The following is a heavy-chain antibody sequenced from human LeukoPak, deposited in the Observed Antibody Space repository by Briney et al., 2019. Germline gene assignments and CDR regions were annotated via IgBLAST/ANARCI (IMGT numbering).Heavy chain of an antibody. V-gene: IGHV3-21*01. CDR1: GFTFSNYN. Sequence: GGSLRLSCAASGFTFSNYNMNWVRQAPGKGLEWASSISSSSTYIYYADSVKGRFTISRDNAKNSLYLQMNSLRAEDTAVYYCARGAYSGYDRYFDYWGQGTLVTVSS. D-gene: IGHD5-12*01. CDR3: ARGAYSGYDRYFDY. J-gene: IGHJ4*02. CDR2: ISSSSTYI.